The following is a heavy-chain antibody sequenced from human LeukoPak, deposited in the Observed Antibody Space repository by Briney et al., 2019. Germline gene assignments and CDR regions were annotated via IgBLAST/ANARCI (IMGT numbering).Heavy chain of an antibody. D-gene: IGHD3-10*01. CDR1: GFSFRSYG. Sequence: PGGSLRLSCAASGFSFRSYGMHWVRQAPGKGLEWVAYIQYDGSNQQYADSVKDRFSISRDNSKNMLNLQMNSLRAEDTAMYYCTKAPPGKFDPWGQGTLVTVSS. CDR3: TKAPPGKFDP. J-gene: IGHJ5*02. CDR2: IQYDGSNQ. V-gene: IGHV3-30*02.